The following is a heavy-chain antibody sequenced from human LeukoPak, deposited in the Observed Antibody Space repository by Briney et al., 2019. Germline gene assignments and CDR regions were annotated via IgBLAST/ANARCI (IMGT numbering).Heavy chain of an antibody. CDR1: GFTFRDYS. D-gene: IGHD2-2*01. Sequence: GGSLRLSCAASGFTFRDYSMTRVRQAPGKGLEWVSSSRGGSDFIYHADSVKGRFTVSRDNAKNSLYLQMNSLRAEDTAVYYCARDHAGIVLPAAVGAHWGQGTLVTVSS. CDR2: SRGGSDFI. J-gene: IGHJ4*02. CDR3: ARDHAGIVLPAAVGAH. V-gene: IGHV3-21*01.